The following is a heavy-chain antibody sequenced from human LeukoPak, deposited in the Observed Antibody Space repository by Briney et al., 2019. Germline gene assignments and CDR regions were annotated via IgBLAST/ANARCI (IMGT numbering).Heavy chain of an antibody. CDR2: IYSGGST. CDR3: ARGLYYGSGGYYFDD. CDR1: GLTVSTNY. J-gene: IGHJ4*02. D-gene: IGHD3-10*01. V-gene: IGHV3-66*01. Sequence: GGSLRLSCAASGLTVSTNYMSWVRQAPGKGLEWVSVIYSGGSTYYADSVKGRFTISRDNSKNTLYLQMNSLRAEDTAVYYCARGLYYGSGGYYFDDWGQGTLVTVSS.